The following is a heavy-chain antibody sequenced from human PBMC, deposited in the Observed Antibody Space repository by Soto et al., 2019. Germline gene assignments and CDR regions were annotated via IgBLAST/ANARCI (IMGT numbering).Heavy chain of an antibody. D-gene: IGHD5-18*01. Sequence: PGGSLILSCSASVFTFISYSMNWFRQAPGKGLEWVSSISSSSSYIYYADSVKGIFTISIDNAKNSLYLQMNSLRAEDTAVYYCARFPFNFNTAEAHDAPWGQRTLVTVSS. CDR3: ARFPFNFNTAEAHDAP. CDR1: VFTFISYS. V-gene: IGHV3-21*01. CDR2: ISSSSSYI. J-gene: IGHJ5*02.